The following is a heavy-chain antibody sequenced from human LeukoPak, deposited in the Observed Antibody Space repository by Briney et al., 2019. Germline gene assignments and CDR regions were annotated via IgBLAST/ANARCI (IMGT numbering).Heavy chain of an antibody. CDR2: ISGSGGST. Sequence: PGGSLRLSCAASGFTFSSYAMSWVRQAPGKGLEWVSAISGSGGSTYYADSVKGRFTISRDNSKNTLYLQMNSLRAEDTDVYYCAKASSSWYIGPFDYWGQGTLVTVSS. V-gene: IGHV3-23*01. CDR3: AKASSSWYIGPFDY. D-gene: IGHD6-13*01. CDR1: GFTFSSYA. J-gene: IGHJ4*02.